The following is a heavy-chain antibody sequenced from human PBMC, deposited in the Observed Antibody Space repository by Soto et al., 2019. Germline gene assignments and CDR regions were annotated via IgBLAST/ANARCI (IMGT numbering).Heavy chain of an antibody. CDR1: GFTFNNYA. Sequence: EVQLLESGGGLVQPGGSLRLSCAASGFTFNNYAMNWVRQAPGKGLEWVSAISGDGGSTYYADSVKGRFAISRDNSKNTLDLQMNSLRAEDTAVYYCAKGATTWGYYYYGMDVWGQGTTVTVSS. V-gene: IGHV3-23*01. CDR3: AKGATTWGYYYYGMDV. D-gene: IGHD1-26*01. CDR2: ISGDGGST. J-gene: IGHJ6*02.